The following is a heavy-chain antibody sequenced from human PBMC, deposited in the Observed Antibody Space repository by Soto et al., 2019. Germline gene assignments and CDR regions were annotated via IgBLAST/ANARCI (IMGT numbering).Heavy chain of an antibody. CDR2: VDPRTGGA. Sequence: GASVKVSCKASGYAITAYYIHWVRQAPGQGLEWMGWVDPRTGGAIYAQKFQDRVTMTRDTSISTVYMDLSGLRSGDTALYYCARDDYGIYPYWGQGTLVTVSS. J-gene: IGHJ4*02. D-gene: IGHD1-26*01. CDR1: GYAITAYY. CDR3: ARDDYGIYPY. V-gene: IGHV1-2*02.